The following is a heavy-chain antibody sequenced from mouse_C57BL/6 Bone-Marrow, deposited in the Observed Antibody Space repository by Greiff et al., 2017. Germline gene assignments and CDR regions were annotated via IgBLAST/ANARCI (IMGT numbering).Heavy chain of an antibody. D-gene: IGHD1-1*01. V-gene: IGHV1-54*01. CDR2: INPGGGGT. Sequence: QVQLQQSGAELVRPGTSVKVSCKASGYAFTNYLIAWVKQRPGQGLEWIGVINPGGGGTNYNEKFKGKVTLTADKSSSTAYMQLSSLTSEDSAVYCCARSGSSPDCWGQGTTLTVSS. J-gene: IGHJ2*01. CDR1: GYAFTNYL. CDR3: ARSGSSPDC.